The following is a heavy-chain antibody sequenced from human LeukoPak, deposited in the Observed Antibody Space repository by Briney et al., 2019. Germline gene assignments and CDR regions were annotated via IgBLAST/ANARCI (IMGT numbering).Heavy chain of an antibody. V-gene: IGHV4-39*01. CDR3: ARLDIPHYGMDV. D-gene: IGHD2-15*01. J-gene: IGHJ6*02. CDR2: GFYSGSA. Sequence: SETLSLTCTVSGGSISGSSYYWAWIRQPPGKGLEWIGSGFYSGSAYYNPSLKSRVTVSVDTSKNHFSLNLSSVTAADTAVYYCARLDIPHYGMDVWGQGTTVTVSS. CDR1: GGSISGSSYY.